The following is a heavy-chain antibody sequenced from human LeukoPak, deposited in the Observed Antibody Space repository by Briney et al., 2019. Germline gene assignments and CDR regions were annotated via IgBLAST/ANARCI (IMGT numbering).Heavy chain of an antibody. CDR1: GGTFSSYA. CDR3: ARGGVCSGCSCYAHWFDP. D-gene: IGHD2-15*01. V-gene: IGHV1-69*06. J-gene: IGHJ5*02. CDR2: IIPIFGTA. Sequence: SVKVSCKASGGTFSSYAISWVRQAPGQGLEWMGGIIPIFGTANYAQKFQGRVTITADKSTSTAYMELSSLRSEDTAVYYCARGGVCSGCSCYAHWFDPWGQGTLVTVSS.